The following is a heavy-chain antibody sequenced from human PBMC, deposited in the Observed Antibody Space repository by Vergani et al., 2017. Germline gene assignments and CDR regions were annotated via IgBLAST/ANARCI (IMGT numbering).Heavy chain of an antibody. CDR1: GFTFSSYG. CDR3: ARVKVGATSFDY. CDR2: ISYDGSNK. J-gene: IGHJ4*02. V-gene: IGHV3-30*03. Sequence: QVQLVESGGGVVQPGRSLRLSCAASGFTFSSYGMHWVRQAPGKGLEWVAVISYDGSNKYYADSVKGRFTISRDNSKNTLYLQMNSLRAEDTAVYYCARVKVGATSFDYWGQGTLVTVSS. D-gene: IGHD1-26*01.